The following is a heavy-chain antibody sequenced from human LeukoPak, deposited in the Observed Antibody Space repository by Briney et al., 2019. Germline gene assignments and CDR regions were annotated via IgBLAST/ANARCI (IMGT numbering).Heavy chain of an antibody. CDR3: ARLRPEYQLLAYYYYYYMDV. V-gene: IGHV1-18*01. J-gene: IGHJ6*03. CDR2: ISAYNGNT. CDR1: GYTFTSYG. Sequence: ASVKVSCKASGYTFTSYGISWGRQAPGQGLEWMGWISAYNGNTNYAQKLQGRVTMTTDTSTSTAYMELRSLRSDDTAVYYCARLRPEYQLLAYYYYYYMDVWGKGTTVTVSS. D-gene: IGHD2-2*01.